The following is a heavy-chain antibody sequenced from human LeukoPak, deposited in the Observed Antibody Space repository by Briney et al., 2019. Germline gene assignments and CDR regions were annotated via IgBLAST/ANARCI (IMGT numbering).Heavy chain of an antibody. V-gene: IGHV3-74*01. J-gene: IGHJ4*02. CDR1: GFTFSSYW. Sequence: GGSLRLSCAASGFTFSSYWMYWVRQAPGKGLVWVSRINTDGSSTSYADSVKGRFTISRDTAKNTLYLQMNSLRAEDTAVYYCASRAFYSSSSLDYWGQGTLVTVSS. CDR3: ASRAFYSSSSLDY. D-gene: IGHD6-6*01. CDR2: INTDGSST.